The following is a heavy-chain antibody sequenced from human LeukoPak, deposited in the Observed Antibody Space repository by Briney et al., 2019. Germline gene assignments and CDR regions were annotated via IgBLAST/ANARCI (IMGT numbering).Heavy chain of an antibody. V-gene: IGHV1-8*01. CDR3: ARGSGYSSSWYTDY. CDR2: MNPNSGNT. J-gene: IGHJ4*02. D-gene: IGHD6-13*01. CDR1: GYTITSYD. Sequence: ASVKVSCKASGYTITSYDINWVRQATGQGLEWMGWMNPNSGNTGYAQKFQGRVTMTRNTSISTAYMELSSLRSEDTAVYYCARGSGYSSSWYTDYWGQGTLVTVSS.